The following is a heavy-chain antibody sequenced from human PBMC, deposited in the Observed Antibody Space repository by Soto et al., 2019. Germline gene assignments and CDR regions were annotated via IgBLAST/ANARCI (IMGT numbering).Heavy chain of an antibody. J-gene: IGHJ4*02. CDR3: ATLNSFGFDY. CDR2: VNSDGSNT. V-gene: IGHV3-74*01. Sequence: GGSLRLSCAASGFPFVNYWIRFFGQVAWKGRVWVAQVNSDGSNTIYADSVKGRFSISRDNAKNTVFLQMNSLRAEDTGVYYCATLNSFGFDYWGQGTLVTVSS. D-gene: IGHD5-18*01. CDR1: GFPFVNYW.